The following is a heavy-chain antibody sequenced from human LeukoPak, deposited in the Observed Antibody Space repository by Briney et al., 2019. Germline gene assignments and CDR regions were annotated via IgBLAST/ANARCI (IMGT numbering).Heavy chain of an antibody. CDR2: ISGHNGNT. J-gene: IGHJ4*02. CDR1: GYTFSSFD. CDR3: ARAHSSGWYVGDY. Sequence: GAPVKVSCKASGYTFSSFDISWVRQAPGQGLEWMGWISGHNGNTKYAQKFEGRVTMTTDTSTSIAYMELRSLKSDDTAVYYCARAHSSGWYVGDYWGQGTLVTV. V-gene: IGHV1-18*01. D-gene: IGHD6-19*01.